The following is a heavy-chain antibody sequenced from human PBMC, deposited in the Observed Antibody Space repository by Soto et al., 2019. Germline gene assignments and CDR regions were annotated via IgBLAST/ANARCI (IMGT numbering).Heavy chain of an antibody. D-gene: IGHD6-19*01. Sequence: EVQLVESGGGLVQPGGSLRLSCTASGLTFSSYGMNWVRQAPGKGLEWVSSISNSSRTTYYADSVKGRFTISRDNAKNSLYLQMNSLRDEDTAVYYCAREISVAGGHFDYWGQGTLVTVSS. V-gene: IGHV3-48*02. CDR3: AREISVAGGHFDY. CDR2: ISNSSRTT. CDR1: GLTFSSYG. J-gene: IGHJ4*02.